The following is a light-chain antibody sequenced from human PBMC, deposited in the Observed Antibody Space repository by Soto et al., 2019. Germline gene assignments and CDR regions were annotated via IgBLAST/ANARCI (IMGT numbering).Light chain of an antibody. CDR2: EVN. V-gene: IGLV2-8*01. J-gene: IGLJ1*01. CDR3: SPYAGIKHLGV. CDR1: SSDGGGYKY. Sequence: QSALTQPPSASGSPGQSVTISCTGTSSDGGGYKYVSWYQQHPDKAPKLRIFEVNKRPSGVPDRFSGSKSGNTAYQNVSALKAEDEADYYCSPYAGIKHLGVFGTGTKLTVL.